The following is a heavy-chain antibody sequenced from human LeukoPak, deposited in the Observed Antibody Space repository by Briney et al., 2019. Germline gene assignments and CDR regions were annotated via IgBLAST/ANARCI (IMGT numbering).Heavy chain of an antibody. CDR1: EMSITSRHY. CDR2: TSHSDSP. Sequence: SETLSLTCSVSEMSITSRHYWGWIRQSPGKGLEWIGSTSHSDSPYYNPSLESRVTISLDTSRNHFSLKLTSVTAADTAVYYCARDFGETSLPNWFDPWGQGTLVIVSS. V-gene: IGHV4-38-2*02. CDR3: ARDFGETSLPNWFDP. D-gene: IGHD3-16*01. J-gene: IGHJ5*02.